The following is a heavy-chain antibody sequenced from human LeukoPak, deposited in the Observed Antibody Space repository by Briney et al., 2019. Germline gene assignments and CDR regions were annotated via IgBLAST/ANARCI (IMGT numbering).Heavy chain of an antibody. V-gene: IGHV1-18*04. CDR1: GYTFTDFY. D-gene: IGHD3-10*01. CDR2: ISAYNGNT. Sequence: ASVKVSCKASGYTFTDFYMHWVRQAPGQGLEWMGWISAYNGNTNYAQKLQGRVTMTTDTSTSTAYMELRSLRSDDTAVYYCARMGYGSGSPYDYWGQGTLVTVSS. J-gene: IGHJ4*02. CDR3: ARMGYGSGSPYDY.